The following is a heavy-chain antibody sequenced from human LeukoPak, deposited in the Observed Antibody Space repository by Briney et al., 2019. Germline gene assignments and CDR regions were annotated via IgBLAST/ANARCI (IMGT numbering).Heavy chain of an antibody. CDR3: ARDDMLERPSFDV. D-gene: IGHD1-1*01. CDR1: GFPFSDYY. CDR2: IRYSATDI. V-gene: IGHV3-11*01. Sequence: GGSLRLSCATSGFPFSDYYMSWIRQAPGKGLEWISYIRYSATDIYYAGSVKGRFTISRDNARKSLYLQMNSLRADDTAVYYCARDDMLERPSFDVWGQGTMVTVSS. J-gene: IGHJ3*01.